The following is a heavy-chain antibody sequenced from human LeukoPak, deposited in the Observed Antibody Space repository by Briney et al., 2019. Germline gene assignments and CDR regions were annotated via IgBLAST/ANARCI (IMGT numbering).Heavy chain of an antibody. D-gene: IGHD6-19*01. J-gene: IGHJ6*04. CDR1: GGSFSGYY. CDR3: ARRLAVASPGYYGLDV. CDR2: INHSGST. Sequence: SETLSLTCAVYGGSFSGYYWSWIRQPPGKGLEWIGEINHSGSTSYNPSLKSRVTISVDMSKNQFSLKLSSVTAADTAVYYCARRLAVASPGYYGLDVWGKGTTVTVSS. V-gene: IGHV4-34*01.